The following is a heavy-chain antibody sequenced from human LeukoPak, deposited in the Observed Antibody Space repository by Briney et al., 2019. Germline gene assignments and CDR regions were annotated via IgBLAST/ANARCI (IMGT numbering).Heavy chain of an antibody. CDR1: GGSISSSSYY. Sequence: PSETLSLTCTVSGGSISSSSYYWGWIRQPPGKGLEWIGSIYHSGSTYYNPSLKSRVTISVDTSKNQFSLKLSSVTAADTAVYYCARADYVWGSYPTWGQGTLVTVSS. J-gene: IGHJ5*02. CDR3: ARADYVWGSYPT. V-gene: IGHV4-39*07. D-gene: IGHD3-16*02. CDR2: IYHSGST.